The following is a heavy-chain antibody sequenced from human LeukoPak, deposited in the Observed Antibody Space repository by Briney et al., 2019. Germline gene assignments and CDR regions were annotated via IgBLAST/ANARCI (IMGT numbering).Heavy chain of an antibody. Sequence: SQTLSLTCTVSGGSISSGGYYWSWIRQHPGKGLEWIGYIYYSGSTYYNPSLKSRVTISVGTSKNQFSLKLSSVTAADTAVYYCARSQDPGYYDSSGYPAYWGQGTLVTVSS. CDR3: ARSQDPGYYDSSGYPAY. J-gene: IGHJ4*02. D-gene: IGHD3-22*01. CDR1: GGSISSGGYY. V-gene: IGHV4-31*03. CDR2: IYYSGST.